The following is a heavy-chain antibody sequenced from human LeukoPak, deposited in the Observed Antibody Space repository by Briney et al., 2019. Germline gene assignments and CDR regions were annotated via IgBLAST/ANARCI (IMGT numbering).Heavy chain of an antibody. D-gene: IGHD4-17*01. CDR2: ISGSGGIT. Sequence: PGGSLRLSCAASGFTFSTYAMSWVRLAPGEGLEWVSGISGSGGITYLADSVKGRFTISRDNSKNTLYLQMNSLRAEDTAVYYCAKGTVTTLLIDYWGQGTLVTVSS. V-gene: IGHV3-23*01. CDR3: AKGTVTTLLIDY. J-gene: IGHJ4*02. CDR1: GFTFSTYA.